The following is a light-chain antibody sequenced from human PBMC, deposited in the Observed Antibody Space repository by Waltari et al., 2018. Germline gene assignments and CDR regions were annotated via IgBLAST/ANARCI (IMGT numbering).Light chain of an antibody. J-gene: IGLJ3*02. CDR1: TANIGSNT. CDR3: AAWDDGLNGCV. CDR2: TNS. V-gene: IGLV1-44*01. Sequence: QSVLLQPPSASGSPGQRVTISRSGSTANIGSNTVNWYQQIPGTAPKLLIYTNSQRPSGVPDRFSGSKSGTSGFLAISGLQSEDEADYYCAAWDDGLNGCVFGGRTRVSVL.